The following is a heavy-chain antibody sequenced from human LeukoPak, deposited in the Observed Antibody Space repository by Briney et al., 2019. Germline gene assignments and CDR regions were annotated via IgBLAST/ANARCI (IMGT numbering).Heavy chain of an antibody. J-gene: IGHJ4*02. CDR3: AAEWSGDIVVLGG. CDR2: IVVGSGNT. D-gene: IGHD2-2*01. CDR1: GFTFTSSA. Sequence: SVKVSCKASGFTFTSSAVQWVRQARGQRLEWIGWIVVGSGNTNYAQKFQERVTITRDMSTSTAYMELSSLRSEDTAVYYCAAEWSGDIVVLGGWGQGTLVTVSS. V-gene: IGHV1-58*01.